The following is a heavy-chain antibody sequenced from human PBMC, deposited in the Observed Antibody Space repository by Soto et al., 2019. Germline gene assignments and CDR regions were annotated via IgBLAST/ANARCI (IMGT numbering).Heavy chain of an antibody. CDR1: GYTFTSSG. CDR3: ARDQGITTFGVYSMYYYGMDV. J-gene: IGHJ6*02. D-gene: IGHD3-3*01. CDR2: ISSDNGNT. V-gene: IGHV1-18*01. Sequence: QVQLVQSGAEVKKPGASVKVSCKASGYTFTSSGISWVRQAPGQGLEWMGWISSDNGNTNYAQHLQGRVRMTTDTSTSTAYMDLRSLRSDDTAVYYCARDQGITTFGVYSMYYYGMDVWGQGTTVTVSS.